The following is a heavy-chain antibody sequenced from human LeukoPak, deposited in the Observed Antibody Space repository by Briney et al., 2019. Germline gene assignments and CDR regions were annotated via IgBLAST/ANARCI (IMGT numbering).Heavy chain of an antibody. D-gene: IGHD3-10*01. CDR3: ARGAWGSGSYFDY. V-gene: IGHV4-59*01. Sequence: SETLSLTCTVSDGSITNYDWSWVRQPPGKGLEWIGYIYYSGSTNYNPSLKSRVTISVDTSKNQFPLNLSSVTAADTAVYYCARGAWGSGSYFDYWGQGTLVTVSS. J-gene: IGHJ4*02. CDR2: IYYSGST. CDR1: DGSITNYD.